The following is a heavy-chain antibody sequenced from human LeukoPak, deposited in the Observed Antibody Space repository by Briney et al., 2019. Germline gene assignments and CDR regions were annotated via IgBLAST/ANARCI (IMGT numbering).Heavy chain of an antibody. V-gene: IGHV1-2*02. CDR3: ARRLIAAGTTPKIDY. J-gene: IGHJ4*02. Sequence: ASVKVSCKASGYTFTGYYMHWVRQAPGQGLEWMGWINPNSGGTNYAQKFQGGVTMTRDTSISTAYMELSRLRSDDTAVYYCARRLIAAGTTPKIDYWGQGTLVTVSS. CDR1: GYTFTGYY. D-gene: IGHD6-13*01. CDR2: INPNSGGT.